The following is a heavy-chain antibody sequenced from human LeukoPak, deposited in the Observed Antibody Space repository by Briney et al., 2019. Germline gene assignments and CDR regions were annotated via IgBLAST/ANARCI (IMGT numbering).Heavy chain of an antibody. J-gene: IGHJ4*01. CDR2: IIHSGTT. Sequence: PSETLSLTCAVSGGSFSNYYWSWIRQPPGKGLEWIGEIIHSGTTNYNPSPKSRLIISMDTYKNQFLLRQITVTAADTAAYYYSPIFGVYWDFAYWGQGTLVTVSS. D-gene: IGHD3-10*02. CDR1: GGSFSNYY. V-gene: IGHV4-34*12. CDR3: SPIFGVYWDFAY.